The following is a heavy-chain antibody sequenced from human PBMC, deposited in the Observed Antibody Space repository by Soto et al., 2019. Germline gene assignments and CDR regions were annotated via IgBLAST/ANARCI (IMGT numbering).Heavy chain of an antibody. CDR1: GFTFSSYS. CDR2: ITIGSTSM. J-gene: IGHJ4*02. D-gene: IGHD6-19*01. CDR3: ATAYSDGWKFHY. Sequence: EVQLVESGGGLVQPGGSLRLSCAASGFTFSSYSMNWVRQAPGKGLEWVSYITIGSTSMYYAASVKGRFTISRDNAKNSLYLQMNSLRDEDTAVYFCATAYSDGWKFHYWGQGTLVTVSS. V-gene: IGHV3-48*02.